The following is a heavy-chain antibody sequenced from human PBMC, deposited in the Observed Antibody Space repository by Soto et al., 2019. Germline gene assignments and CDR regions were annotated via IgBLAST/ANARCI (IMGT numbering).Heavy chain of an antibody. CDR3: ARVCYGDDTRQDFDY. CDR2: IYYSGST. V-gene: IGHV4-59*05. J-gene: IGHJ4*02. D-gene: IGHD4-17*01. Sequence: SETLSLTCTVSGGSFSPNYWSWIRQPPGKGLEWVGSIYYSGSTYYNPSLKSRVTISVDTSKNQFSLKLTSVTAADTAVYYCARVCYGDDTRQDFDYWGQGTLVTVSS. CDR1: GGSFSPNY.